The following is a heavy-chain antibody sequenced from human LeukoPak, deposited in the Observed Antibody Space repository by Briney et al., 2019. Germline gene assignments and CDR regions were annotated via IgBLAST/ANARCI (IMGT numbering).Heavy chain of an antibody. J-gene: IGHJ4*02. D-gene: IGHD2-15*01. CDR1: GFTFSNYW. CDR3: ARDHGRYCSGGSCYFGGFFEY. V-gene: IGHV3-7*03. Sequence: GGSLRLSCAASGFTFSNYWMSWVRQAPGKGLEWVPNIKQDGSEKYYGDSVKGRFTISRDNAKNSLYLQMNSLRAEDTAVYYCARDHGRYCSGGSCYFGGFFEYWGQGTLGTVSS. CDR2: IKQDGSEK.